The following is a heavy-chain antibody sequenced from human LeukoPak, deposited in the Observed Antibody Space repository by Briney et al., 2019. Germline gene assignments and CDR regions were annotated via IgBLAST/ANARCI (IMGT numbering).Heavy chain of an antibody. V-gene: IGHV3-21*01. CDR3: AKDARGYSGYDWDTAMARLGYYFDY. Sequence: PGGSLRLSCAASGFTFSSYSMNWVRQAPGKGLEWVSSISSSSSYIYYADSVKGRFTISRDNAKNSLYLQMNSLRAEDTAVYYCAKDARGYSGYDWDTAMARLGYYFDYWGQGTLVTVSS. CDR1: GFTFSSYS. D-gene: IGHD5-12*01. CDR2: ISSSSSYI. J-gene: IGHJ4*02.